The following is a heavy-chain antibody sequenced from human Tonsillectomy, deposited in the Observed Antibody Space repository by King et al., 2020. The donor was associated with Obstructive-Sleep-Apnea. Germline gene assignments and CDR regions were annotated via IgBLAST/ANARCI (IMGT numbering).Heavy chain of an antibody. CDR1: GFTFSNYA. CDR2: ISGGGGGT. J-gene: IGHJ4*02. CDR3: AKPAYDFWSGYFENNNFDY. V-gene: IGHV3-23*04. D-gene: IGHD3-3*01. Sequence: VQLVESGGGLVQPGGSLRLSCASSGFTFSNYAMSWVRQAPGKGLEWVSAISGGGGGTYCADSVKGRFTISRDNSKNTLYLQMNSLRAEDTAVYYCAKPAYDFWSGYFENNNFDYWGQGTLVTVSS.